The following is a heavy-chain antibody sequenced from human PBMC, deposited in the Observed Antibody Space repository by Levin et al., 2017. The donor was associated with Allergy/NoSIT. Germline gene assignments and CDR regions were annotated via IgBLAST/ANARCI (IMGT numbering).Heavy chain of an antibody. CDR1: GGSFSGYY. CDR2: INHSGST. V-gene: IGHV4-34*01. CDR3: ARVGPTAVYSSSWYSVDY. J-gene: IGHJ4*02. Sequence: SETLSLTCAVYGGSFSGYYWSWIRQPPGKGLEWIGEINHSGSTNYNPSLKSRVTISVDTSKNQFSLKLSSVTAADTAVYYCARVGPTAVYSSSWYSVDYWGQGTLVTVSS. D-gene: IGHD6-13*01.